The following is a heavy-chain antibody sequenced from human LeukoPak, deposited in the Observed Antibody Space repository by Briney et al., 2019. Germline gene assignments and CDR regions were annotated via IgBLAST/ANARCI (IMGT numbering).Heavy chain of an antibody. Sequence: ASVKVSCKASGYTFTGYFIHWVRQAPGQGLEWMGWINPNSDATNYAQKFQGRVIMTRTTSNSTACMELSGLRSDDTAIYYCARLEYGDNSGYWGQGTLVTVSS. J-gene: IGHJ4*02. D-gene: IGHD4-23*01. CDR3: ARLEYGDNSGY. CDR2: INPNSDAT. V-gene: IGHV1-2*02. CDR1: GYTFTGYF.